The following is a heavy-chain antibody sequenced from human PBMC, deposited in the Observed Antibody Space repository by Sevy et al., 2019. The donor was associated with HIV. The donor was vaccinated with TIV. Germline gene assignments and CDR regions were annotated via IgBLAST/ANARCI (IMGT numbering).Heavy chain of an antibody. V-gene: IGHV3-23*01. J-gene: IGHJ4*02. CDR2: LSFGCGKI. Sequence: GGSLRLSFAASGFAFYDYSMSWIRQAPGKGLEWVATLSFGCGKINYAYSVKGRFTISRDNSKNSFYLQMDNLRVEDTALYYCTREGCTRPHDYWGQGTRVTVSS. CDR1: GFAFYDYS. CDR3: TREGCTRPHDY. D-gene: IGHD2-8*01.